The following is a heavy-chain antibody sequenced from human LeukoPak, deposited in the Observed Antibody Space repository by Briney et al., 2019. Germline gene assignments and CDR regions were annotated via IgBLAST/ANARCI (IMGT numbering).Heavy chain of an antibody. CDR2: TYYKSKWYC. CDR3: SLARAEYHYGMDV. J-gene: IGHJ6*02. CDR1: GDSVSSISVA. V-gene: IGHV6-1*01. Sequence: SQTLSLTCAISGDSVSSISVAWNWIRQSPSRGLGWLGRTYYKSKWYCEYAVSVKSRINISPDTSKNQFSLQLTSVTPEDTAVYYCSLARAEYHYGMDVWGQGTTVTVSS.